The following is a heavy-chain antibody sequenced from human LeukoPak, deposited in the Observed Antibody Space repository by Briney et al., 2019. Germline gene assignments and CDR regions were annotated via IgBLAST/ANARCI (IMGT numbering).Heavy chain of an antibody. D-gene: IGHD3-22*01. CDR2: INPSGST. Sequence: SETLSLTCAVYGGSFSGYYWTWIRQSPGKGLEWIGEINPSGSTYYNPSLESRLTISRDTSKNQFSLRLSSVTAADTAVYYCARGRQEISMILVVMTGVSYYLDVWGIGTTVTVS. CDR1: GGSFSGYY. CDR3: ARGRQEISMILVVMTGVSYYLDV. J-gene: IGHJ6*03. V-gene: IGHV4-34*01.